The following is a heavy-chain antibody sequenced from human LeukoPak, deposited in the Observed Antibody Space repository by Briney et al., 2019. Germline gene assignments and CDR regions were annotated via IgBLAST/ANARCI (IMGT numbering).Heavy chain of an antibody. J-gene: IGHJ4*02. CDR1: GYTFTSYG. V-gene: IGHV1-18*01. Sequence: ASVKVSCKASGYTFTSYGISWVRQAPGQGLEWMGWISAYNGNTNYAQKLQGRVTMTTDTSTSTAYMELRSLRSDDTAVYYCARILEPKLGATTDLDYWGQGTLVTVSS. D-gene: IGHD1-26*01. CDR2: ISAYNGNT. CDR3: ARILEPKLGATTDLDY.